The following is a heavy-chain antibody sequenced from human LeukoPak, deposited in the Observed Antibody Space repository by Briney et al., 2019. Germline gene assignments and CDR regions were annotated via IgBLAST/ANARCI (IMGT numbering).Heavy chain of an antibody. CDR3: VGFSGNSGYYRY. V-gene: IGHV4-59*01. D-gene: IGHD3-3*01. CDR1: GGSISSYY. Sequence: SETLSLTCTVSGGSISSYYWSWIRQPPGKGLEWIGYIYYSGSTNYNPSLKSRVTISVDTSKNQFSLKLSSVTAADTAVYYCVGFSGNSGYYRYWGQGTLVTVSS. J-gene: IGHJ4*02. CDR2: IYYSGST.